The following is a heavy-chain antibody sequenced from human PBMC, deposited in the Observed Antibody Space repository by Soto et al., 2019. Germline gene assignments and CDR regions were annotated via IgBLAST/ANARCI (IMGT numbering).Heavy chain of an antibody. J-gene: IGHJ3*02. V-gene: IGHV3-30*03. CDR1: GFTFRSYG. CDR3: ARRGWDAFDI. Sequence: QVQLVESGGGVVQPGRSLRLSCAASGFTFRSYGMHWVRQAPGKGLEWVAVISYDGSNKYYADSVKGRFTISRDNSKNTLYLQMNSLRAEDTAVYYCARRGWDAFDIWGQGTMVTVSS. CDR2: ISYDGSNK.